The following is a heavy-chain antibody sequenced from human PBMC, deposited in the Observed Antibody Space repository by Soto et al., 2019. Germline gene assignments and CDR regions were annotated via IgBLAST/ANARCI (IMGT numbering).Heavy chain of an antibody. J-gene: IGHJ6*02. V-gene: IGHV1-3*01. D-gene: IGHD2-2*02. CDR1: GYTFTSYA. Sequence: AAVKVSCKAAGYTFTSYAMHCVRQAPGQRLEWMGWINAGNGNTKYSQKFQGRVTITRDTSASTAYMELSSLRSEDTAVYYCARTRTGYCSSTSCYTPYYYYGMDVWGQGTTVTVSS. CDR2: INAGNGNT. CDR3: ARTRTGYCSSTSCYTPYYYYGMDV.